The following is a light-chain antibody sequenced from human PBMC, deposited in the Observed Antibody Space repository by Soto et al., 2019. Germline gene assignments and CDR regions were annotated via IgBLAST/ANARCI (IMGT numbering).Light chain of an antibody. CDR2: END. J-gene: IGLJ1*01. CDR1: SSNIGDYY. CDR3: GTWDSRVIIFV. V-gene: IGLV1-51*02. Sequence: QSVLTQPPSVSAAPGQKVTMSCSGGSSNIGDYYVSCHQQLPGTAPKLLIYENDKRPSGIPDRCSGSESGTSATLGITGLQSGDGADYYCGTWDSRVIIFVFGTGTNVTVL.